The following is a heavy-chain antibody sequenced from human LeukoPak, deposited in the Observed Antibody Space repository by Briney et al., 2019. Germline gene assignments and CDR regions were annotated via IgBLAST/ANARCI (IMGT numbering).Heavy chain of an antibody. Sequence: GGSLRLSCAASGFTFSSYSMNWVRQAPGKGLEWVSYISSSSSTIYYADSVKGRFTISRDNAKNSLYLQMNSLRAEDTAVYYCARDPTVTTHYWGQGTLVTVSS. CDR1: GFTFSSYS. J-gene: IGHJ4*02. D-gene: IGHD4-17*01. V-gene: IGHV3-48*04. CDR2: ISSSSSTI. CDR3: ARDPTVTTHY.